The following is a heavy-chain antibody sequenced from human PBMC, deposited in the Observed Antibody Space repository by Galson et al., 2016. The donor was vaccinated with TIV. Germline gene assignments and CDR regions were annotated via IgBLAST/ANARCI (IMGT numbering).Heavy chain of an antibody. CDR1: GGSISSRGYY. D-gene: IGHD3-22*01. J-gene: IGHJ3*01. Sequence: TLSLTCTVSGGSISSRGYYWNWIRQHPGKGLEWIGYIYYSGSTYYNPSLRSRLTISLDTSKNHFSLKLSSVTAADTAVYFCVRGLLSSSGSYPPPDAFDRWRLATLFPFSS. V-gene: IGHV4-31*03. CDR3: VRGLLSSSGSYPPPDAFDR. CDR2: IYYSGST.